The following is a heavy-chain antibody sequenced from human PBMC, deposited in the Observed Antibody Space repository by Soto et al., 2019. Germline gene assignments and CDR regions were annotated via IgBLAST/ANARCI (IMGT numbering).Heavy chain of an antibody. J-gene: IGHJ4*02. CDR3: ARHGRYYDILTGPLD. Sequence: ESLTISCKGSGYSFTSYWISWVRQMPGKGLEWMGRIDPSDSYTNYSPSFQGHVTISADKSISTAYLQWSSLKASDTAMYYCARHGRYYDILTGPLDWGQGTLVTVSS. CDR1: GYSFTSYW. D-gene: IGHD3-9*01. V-gene: IGHV5-10-1*01. CDR2: IDPSDSYT.